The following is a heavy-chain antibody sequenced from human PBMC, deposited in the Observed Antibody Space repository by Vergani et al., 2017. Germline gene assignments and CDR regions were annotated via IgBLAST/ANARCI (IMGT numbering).Heavy chain of an antibody. V-gene: IGHV1-8*01. J-gene: IGHJ5*02. Sequence: QEQMGKSGAEVRKPGASVKVSCKASGYNFTSFDINWVRLATGQGLEWMGWMNPKSGNTAYAAKFQGRITMTRDSSTDTAYMEMKSLRSEDTAIYFCARGVLDSKYRHNWFGPWGQGTVVTVSS. CDR2: MNPKSGNT. D-gene: IGHD3/OR15-3a*01. CDR1: GYNFTSFD. CDR3: ARGVLDSKYRHNWFGP.